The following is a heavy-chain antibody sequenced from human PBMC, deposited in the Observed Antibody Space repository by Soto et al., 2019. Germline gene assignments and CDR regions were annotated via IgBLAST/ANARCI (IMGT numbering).Heavy chain of an antibody. CDR1: GYSFAGYW. CDR2: IDPSHSQT. V-gene: IGHV5-10-1*01. CDR3: ARQIYDSDSGPNFQYYFDS. J-gene: IGHJ4*02. D-gene: IGHD3-22*01. Sequence: PGESLKISCKGSGYSFAGYWITWVRQMPGKGLEWMGRIDPSHSQTYYSPSFRGHVTISAAKSITTVFLQWSSLRASDTAMYYCARQIYDSDSGPNFQYYFDSSGQGTLVTVSS.